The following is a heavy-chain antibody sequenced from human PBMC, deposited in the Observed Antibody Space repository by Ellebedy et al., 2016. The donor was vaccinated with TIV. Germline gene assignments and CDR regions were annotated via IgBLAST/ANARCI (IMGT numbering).Heavy chain of an antibody. CDR3: ARDRAGSDPSLNGMDV. V-gene: IGHV3-30*03. CDR1: GFTFSSYG. Sequence: PGGSLRLSCAASGFTFSSYGMHWVRQAPGKGLGWVAVISYDGSNKYYADSVKGRFTISRDNSKNTLYLQMNSLRAEDTAVYYCARDRAGSDPSLNGMDVWGQGTTVTVSS. J-gene: IGHJ6*02. CDR2: ISYDGSNK. D-gene: IGHD3-10*01.